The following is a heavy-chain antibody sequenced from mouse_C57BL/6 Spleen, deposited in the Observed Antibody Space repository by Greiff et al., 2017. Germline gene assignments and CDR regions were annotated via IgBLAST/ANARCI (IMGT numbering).Heavy chain of an antibody. Sequence: VKLVESGPGLVQPSQSLSITCTVSGFSLTSYGVHWVRQSPGKGLEWLGVIWRGGSTDYNAAFMSRLSITKDNSKSQVFFKMNSLQADDTAIYYCASATTAAYYAMDYWGQGTSVTVSS. J-gene: IGHJ4*01. CDR1: GFSLTSYG. CDR2: IWRGGST. CDR3: ASATTAAYYAMDY. D-gene: IGHD1-2*01. V-gene: IGHV2-5*01.